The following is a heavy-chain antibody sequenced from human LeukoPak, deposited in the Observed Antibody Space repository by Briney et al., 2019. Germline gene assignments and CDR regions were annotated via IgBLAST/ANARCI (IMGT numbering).Heavy chain of an antibody. CDR2: INWNGGST. CDR1: GFTFDDYG. J-gene: IGHJ6*03. V-gene: IGHV3-20*04. D-gene: IGHD2-15*01. Sequence: GGSLRLSCAASGFTFDDYGMSWVRQAPGKGLEWVSGINWNGGSTGYADSVKGRFTISRDNAKNSLYLQMNSLRAEDTALYYCARKGYCSGGSCYEGAYYYYYYMDVWGKGTTVTVSS. CDR3: ARKGYCSGGSCYEGAYYYYYYMDV.